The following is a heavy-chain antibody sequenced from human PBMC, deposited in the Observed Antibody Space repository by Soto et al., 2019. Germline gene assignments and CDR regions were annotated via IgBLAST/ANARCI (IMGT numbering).Heavy chain of an antibody. Sequence: GGSLRLSCAASGFTFSTYWMHWVRQVPGEGLVWVSRINTDASYTTYADSVKGRFTISRDNAKNTLYLQMNSLRAEDTAVYYCAIRASYYDSSGYFDYWGQGTLVTVSS. V-gene: IGHV3-74*01. CDR2: INTDASYT. CDR1: GFTFSTYW. D-gene: IGHD3-22*01. CDR3: AIRASYYDSSGYFDY. J-gene: IGHJ4*02.